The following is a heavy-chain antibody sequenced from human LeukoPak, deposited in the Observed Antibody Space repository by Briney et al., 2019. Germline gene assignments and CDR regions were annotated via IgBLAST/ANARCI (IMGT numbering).Heavy chain of an antibody. V-gene: IGHV1-69*13. J-gene: IGHJ4*02. CDR3: ARCREYSSSWYYFDY. D-gene: IGHD6-13*01. CDR2: IIPIFGTA. CDR1: GGTFSSYA. Sequence: ASVKVSCKASGGTFSSYAISWVRQAPGQGLEWMGGIIPIFGTANYAQKFQGRVTITADESTSTAYMELSSLRSEDTAVYYCARCREYSSSWYYFDYWGQGTLVTVSS.